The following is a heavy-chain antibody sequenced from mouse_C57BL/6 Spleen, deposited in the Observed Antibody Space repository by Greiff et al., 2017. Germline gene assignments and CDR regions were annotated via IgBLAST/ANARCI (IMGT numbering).Heavy chain of an antibody. CDR2: ISSGSSTI. CDR3: ARGGLLYAMDY. D-gene: IGHD1-1*01. J-gene: IGHJ4*01. CDR1: GFTFSDYG. Sequence: EVMLVESGGGLVKPGGSLKLSCAASGFTFSDYGMHWVRQAPEKGLEWVAYISSGSSTIYYADTVKGQFHISRDNAKNTLFLQMTSLRSEDTAMYYCARGGLLYAMDYWGQGTSVTVSS. V-gene: IGHV5-17*01.